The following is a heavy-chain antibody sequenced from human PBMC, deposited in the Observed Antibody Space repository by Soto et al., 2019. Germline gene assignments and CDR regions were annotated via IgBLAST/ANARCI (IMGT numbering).Heavy chain of an antibody. J-gene: IGHJ4*02. V-gene: IGHV3-23*04. D-gene: IGHD6-13*01. Sequence: DLEESGGGLVQPGGSLRLSCAASGFTFSAYVMSWVRQAPGKGLEWVSSITSSGGGTYYADSVKGRFTVSRDNSKNTVYLQMNSLRDEDTAVYYCAKLTAAWGQGTLVTVSS. CDR3: AKLTAA. CDR1: GFTFSAYV. CDR2: ITSSGGGT.